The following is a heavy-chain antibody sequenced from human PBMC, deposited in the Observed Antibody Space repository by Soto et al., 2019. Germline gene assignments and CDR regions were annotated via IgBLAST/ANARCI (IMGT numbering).Heavy chain of an antibody. D-gene: IGHD3-9*01. CDR2: INHSGST. J-gene: IGHJ4*02. Sequence: LSLTCVVYGGSFSGHFWSWIRQPPGKGLEWIGEINHSGSTYYSPSLRSRVTISADMSKNQFSLNLRSVTAADTAVYYCARVDHRGYFAILTDYWGQGTLVTVSS. CDR3: ARVDHRGYFAILTDY. V-gene: IGHV4-34*09. CDR1: GGSFSGHF.